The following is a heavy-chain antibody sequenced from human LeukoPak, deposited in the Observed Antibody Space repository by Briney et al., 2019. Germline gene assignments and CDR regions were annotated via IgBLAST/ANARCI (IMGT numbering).Heavy chain of an antibody. CDR3: AKDRVIQLWSHDY. CDR1: GFTFGNYG. CDR2: IRSDGSNK. J-gene: IGHJ4*02. Sequence: GGSLRLSCAASGFTFGNYGMHWVRQAPGKGLEWVAFIRSDGSNKFYADSVKGRFTISRDNSKNTLYLQMNGLRAEDTAVHYCAKDRVIQLWSHDYWGQGTLVTVSS. V-gene: IGHV3-30*02. D-gene: IGHD5-18*01.